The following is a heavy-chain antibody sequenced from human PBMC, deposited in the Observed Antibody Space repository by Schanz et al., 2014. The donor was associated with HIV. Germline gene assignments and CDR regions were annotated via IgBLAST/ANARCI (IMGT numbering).Heavy chain of an antibody. V-gene: IGHV3-23*04. J-gene: IGHJ4*02. Sequence: EVQLVESGGGLVQPGGSLRVSCAASGFTFNSYGMHWVRQAPGKGLEWVSSISGSGVSTFYAGSVKGRFAISRDKSKNTLYLQMNSLRVEDTAVYYCAKMARSVAANTNFDYWGQGTLVTVSS. CDR3: AKMARSVAANTNFDY. CDR1: GFTFNSYG. CDR2: ISGSGVST. D-gene: IGHD6-19*01.